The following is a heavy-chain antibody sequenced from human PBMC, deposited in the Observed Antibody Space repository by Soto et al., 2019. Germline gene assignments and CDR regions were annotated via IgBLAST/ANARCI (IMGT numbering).Heavy chain of an antibody. CDR3: AKDPNNYGDYVFDI. CDR2: ISYDGSNK. CDR1: GFTFSSYG. J-gene: IGHJ3*02. Sequence: QVQLVESGGGVVQPGRSLRLSCAASGFTFSSYGMHWVRQAPGKGLEWVAVISYDGSNKYYADSVKGRFTISRDNSKNTLYLQMNSLRAEDTAVYYCAKDPNNYGDYVFDIWGQGTMVTVSS. V-gene: IGHV3-30*18. D-gene: IGHD4-17*01.